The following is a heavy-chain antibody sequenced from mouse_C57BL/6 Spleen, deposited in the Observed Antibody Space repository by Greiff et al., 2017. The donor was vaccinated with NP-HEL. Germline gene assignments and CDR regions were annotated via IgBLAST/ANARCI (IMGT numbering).Heavy chain of an antibody. CDR2: ILPGSGST. Sequence: LQESGAELMKPGATVTLSCKATGYTFTGYWIEWVKQWPGHGLEWIGEILPGSGSTYYNEKFKGQATFTADTSSNTAYMPLSRLTTEDSAIYYCARGGTTVVPFDYWGQGTTLTVSS. J-gene: IGHJ2*01. D-gene: IGHD1-1*01. CDR3: ARGGTTVVPFDY. CDR1: GYTFTGYW. V-gene: IGHV1-9*01.